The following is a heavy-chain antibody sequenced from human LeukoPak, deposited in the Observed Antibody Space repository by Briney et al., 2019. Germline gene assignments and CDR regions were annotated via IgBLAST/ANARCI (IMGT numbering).Heavy chain of an antibody. CDR1: GGSISSYY. J-gene: IGHJ5*02. Sequence: SETLSLTCTVSGGSISSYYWSWIRQPPGKGLESIGYVSYSGSTTYNPSLKSRVTISVDTSKNQFSLKLSSVTAADTAVCYCARAPYSSGFYFFDPWGQGTLVTVSS. D-gene: IGHD3-22*01. CDR3: ARAPYSSGFYFFDP. CDR2: VSYSGST. V-gene: IGHV4-59*01.